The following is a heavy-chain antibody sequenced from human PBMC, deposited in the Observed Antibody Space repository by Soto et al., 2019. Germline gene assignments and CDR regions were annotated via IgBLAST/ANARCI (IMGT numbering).Heavy chain of an antibody. CDR1: VFTFSNTW. V-gene: IGHV3-15*01. D-gene: IGHD3-22*01. J-gene: IGHJ4*02. CDR3: VRRDGYKAIITIDY. CDR2: IKSKTSSGKT. Sequence: WWSLRLSCSASVFTFSNTWMSWVRQAPGKGLEWVGGIKSKTSSGKTDYAANVKGRFTISRDDSKNTLYLKMNRLKTEDTDVYYWVRRDGYKAIITIDYWAQGTRDT.